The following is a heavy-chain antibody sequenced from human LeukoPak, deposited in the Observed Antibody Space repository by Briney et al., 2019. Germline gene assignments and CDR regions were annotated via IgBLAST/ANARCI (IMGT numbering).Heavy chain of an antibody. CDR3: ARHGSSEFDY. J-gene: IGHJ4*02. D-gene: IGHD3-3*01. CDR1: GGSISTKSHY. V-gene: IGHV4-39*01. Sequence: SETLSLTCTVPGGSISTKSHYWGWLRQPPGKGLEWIGSMYYSGSTYYNPSLQSRVTMSVDTSKNQFSLRLTSVTAADSAVYYCARHGSSEFDYWGQGTLVTVSS. CDR2: MYYSGST.